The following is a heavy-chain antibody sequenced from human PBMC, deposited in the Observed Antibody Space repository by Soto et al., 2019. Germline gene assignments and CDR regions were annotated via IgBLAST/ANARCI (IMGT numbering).Heavy chain of an antibody. Sequence: GASVKVSCKTSGYTFTDYFLHWVRQAPGQGLEWMGWINPNSGVTGYSQEFPDRVTLTRDTSFNTAYMELSRLTSDDTAVYYRARLLHTSSSENFDYWGQGTLVTVSS. J-gene: IGHJ4*02. D-gene: IGHD6-25*01. CDR2: INPNSGVT. V-gene: IGHV1-2*02. CDR1: GYTFTDYF. CDR3: ARLLHTSSSENFDY.